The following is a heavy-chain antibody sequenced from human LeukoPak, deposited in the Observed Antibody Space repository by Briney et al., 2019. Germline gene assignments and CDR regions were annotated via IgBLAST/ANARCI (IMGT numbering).Heavy chain of an antibody. D-gene: IGHD3-16*02. CDR1: GYTLTGYY. Sequence: GASVKVSCKASGYTLTGYYMHWVRQAPGQGLEWMGWMNPNSGGTKYAQKFQGRDTMTRDTSISTAYMELSRLRSDDTAMYYCARDKLGLGELSLYDQWGQGTLVTVFS. J-gene: IGHJ5*02. V-gene: IGHV1-2*02. CDR3: ARDKLGLGELSLYDQ. CDR2: MNPNSGGT.